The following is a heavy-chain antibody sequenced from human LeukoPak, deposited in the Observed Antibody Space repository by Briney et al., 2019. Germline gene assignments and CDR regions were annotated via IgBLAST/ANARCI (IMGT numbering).Heavy chain of an antibody. D-gene: IGHD3-10*01. J-gene: IGHJ4*02. CDR3: ARPTGVRGHGHFDY. CDR1: GYTFTGYY. Sequence: GASVNVSCKASGYTFTGYYMHWVRQAPGQGLEWMGWINPNSGGTNYAQKFQGRVTMTRDTSISTAYMELSRLRSDDTAVYYFARPTGVRGHGHFDYWGQGTLVTVSS. V-gene: IGHV1-2*02. CDR2: INPNSGGT.